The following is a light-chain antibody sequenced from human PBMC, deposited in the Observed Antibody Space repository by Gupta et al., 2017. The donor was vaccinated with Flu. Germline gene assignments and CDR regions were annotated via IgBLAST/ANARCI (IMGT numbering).Light chain of an antibody. CDR3: SSYTSSSTPYV. CDR2: EVS. J-gene: IGLJ1*01. V-gene: IGLV2-14*01. CDR1: SSDVGGYNY. Sequence: QSALTQPASVSGSPGQSITISCTGTSSDVGGYNYVSWYQQHPGKAPKLMIYEVSNRPSGVSNRFSGSKSGNTASPTITGLQAEDEADYDCSSYTSSSTPYVFGTGTKVTVL.